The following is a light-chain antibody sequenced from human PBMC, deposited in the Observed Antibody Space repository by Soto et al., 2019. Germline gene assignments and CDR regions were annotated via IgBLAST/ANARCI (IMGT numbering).Light chain of an antibody. CDR1: QSITTW. Sequence: DIQMTQSPSTLSASVGDRVTITCRASQSITTWLAWYQQKPGKAPKLLIYKASNLESGVPSSFSGSGSGTEFTILISNLLPDDSAAYHCLQHKSYSRTFGEGTKVEIK. CDR2: KAS. V-gene: IGKV1-5*03. CDR3: LQHKSYSRT. J-gene: IGKJ4*02.